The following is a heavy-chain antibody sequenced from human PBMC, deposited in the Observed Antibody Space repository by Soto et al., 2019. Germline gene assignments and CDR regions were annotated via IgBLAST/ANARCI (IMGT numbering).Heavy chain of an antibody. J-gene: IGHJ4*02. CDR3: AKHVHKARNHLGADY. CDR2: ISNDGNDE. Sequence: QVQVVESGGGVVQPGRSLRLSCAASGFVFSNYGMHWVRQAPGKGLEWVAVISNDGNDEYYIDSVKGRFTIARENSKNTVYLQMNTLNTEDTALYYCAKHVHKARNHLGADYWSQGTLVTVSS. V-gene: IGHV3-30*18. CDR1: GFVFSNYG. D-gene: IGHD3-16*01.